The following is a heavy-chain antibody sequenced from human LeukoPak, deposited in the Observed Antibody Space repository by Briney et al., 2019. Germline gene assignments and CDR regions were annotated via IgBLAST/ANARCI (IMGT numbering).Heavy chain of an antibody. V-gene: IGHV3-48*04. CDR3: ARRVPNEVITDYFDY. CDR1: GFTFSSYG. J-gene: IGHJ4*02. D-gene: IGHD3-16*01. CDR2: IHSSGGII. Sequence: GSLRLSCAASGFTFSSYGMHWVRQAPGKGLEWISFIHSSGGIIFYAESVKGRLTISRDNAKNSLFLQMNSLRAEDTAVYYCARRVPNEVITDYFDYWGPGTLVTVSS.